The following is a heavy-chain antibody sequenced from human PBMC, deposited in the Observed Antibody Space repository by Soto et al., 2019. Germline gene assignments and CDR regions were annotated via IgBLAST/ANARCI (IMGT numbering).Heavy chain of an antibody. CDR2: IYHSGST. D-gene: IGHD1-26*01. Sequence: QVQLQESGPGLVKASGTRSLTCAVAGGTISSSNWWSWVRQPPGKGLEWIGEIYHSGSTNYNPSLKSRVTISVDKSKNQFSLKLSSVTAADTAVYYCARRRGSYLDAFDIWGQGTMVTVSS. V-gene: IGHV4-4*02. J-gene: IGHJ3*02. CDR3: ARRRGSYLDAFDI. CDR1: GGTISSSNW.